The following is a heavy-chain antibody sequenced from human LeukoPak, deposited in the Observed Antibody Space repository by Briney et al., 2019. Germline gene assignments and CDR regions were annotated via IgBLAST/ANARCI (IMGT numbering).Heavy chain of an antibody. CDR2: IKIDGTEK. J-gene: IGHJ4*02. CDR1: GFAFGTYW. CDR3: ARRVMGGTDYFDY. Sequence: PGGSLRLSCAASGFAFGTYWMTWVRQAPGKGLEWVANIKIDGTEKRYADSVKGRFTISRDNAKNSLYLQMSSLRAEDTAVYYCARRVMGGTDYFDYWGQGTLVTVSS. V-gene: IGHV3-7*01. D-gene: IGHD3-16*01.